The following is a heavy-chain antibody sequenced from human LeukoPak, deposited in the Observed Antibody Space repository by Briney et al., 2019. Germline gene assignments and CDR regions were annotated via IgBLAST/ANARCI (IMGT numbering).Heavy chain of an antibody. CDR1: GYSISSGYY. CDR3: ARRSVVGARTYYFDY. CDR2: VYHSGGT. J-gene: IGHJ4*02. V-gene: IGHV4-38-2*02. D-gene: IGHD2-15*01. Sequence: PSETLSLTCTVSGYSISSGYYWGWIRQSPGKGLEWIGYVYHSGGTNYNPSLKSRVTISLDTSKNQFSVKLNSVTAADTAVYYCARRSVVGARTYYFDYWGQGTLVTVSS.